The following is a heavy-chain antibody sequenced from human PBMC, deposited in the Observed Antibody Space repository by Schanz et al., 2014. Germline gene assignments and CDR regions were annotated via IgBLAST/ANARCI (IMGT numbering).Heavy chain of an antibody. V-gene: IGHV1-8*01. CDR2: MNPNSGNP. CDR1: GYTFTSYD. J-gene: IGHJ3*02. CDR3: ARGTMPGTFDI. D-gene: IGHD1-1*01. Sequence: QVQLIQSGAEVKKPGASVKVSCTASGYTFTSYDINWVRQAPGQGLEWLGWMNPNSGNPGFAQKFRGRVTVTRNTSMSTAYMELSSLRYEDTALCYCARGTMPGTFDIWGQGTMVTVSS.